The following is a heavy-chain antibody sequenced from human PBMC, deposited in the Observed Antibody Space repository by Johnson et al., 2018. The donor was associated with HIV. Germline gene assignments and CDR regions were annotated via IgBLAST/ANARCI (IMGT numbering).Heavy chain of an antibody. J-gene: IGHJ3*02. CDR3: ARVRGYSYGAHAFDI. D-gene: IGHD5-18*01. CDR1: GFTFSDYG. Sequence: QVQLVESGGGVVQPGRSLRLSCVASGFTFSDYGMHWVRQAPGKGLEWVAVISYDGSNKYYADSVKGRFTLSRDNSKNTLYLQMNSLRAEDTAVYYCARVRGYSYGAHAFDIWGQGTMVTVSS. V-gene: IGHV3-30*19. CDR2: ISYDGSNK.